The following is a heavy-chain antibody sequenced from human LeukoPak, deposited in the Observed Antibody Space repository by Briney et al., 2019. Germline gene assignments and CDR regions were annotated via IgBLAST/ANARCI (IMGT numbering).Heavy chain of an antibody. CDR3: AREWGVSGWRHRGFDY. CDR1: GGTFSSYA. J-gene: IGHJ4*02. Sequence: SVRVSCKASGGTFSSYAISWVRQAPGQGLEWMGRIIPIFGTANYAQKYQGRVTITTAESTSTANMELTSLRSEDTAVYDCAREWGVSGWRHRGFDYWGQGTLVTVSS. V-gene: IGHV1-69*05. D-gene: IGHD6-19*01. CDR2: IIPIFGTA.